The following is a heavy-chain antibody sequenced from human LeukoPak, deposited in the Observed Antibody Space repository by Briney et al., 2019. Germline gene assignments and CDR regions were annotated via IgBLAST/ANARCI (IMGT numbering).Heavy chain of an antibody. CDR1: GGSISSYY. D-gene: IGHD6-13*01. J-gene: IGHJ5*02. CDR2: IYYSGST. CDR3: ARVYSSSWKNWFDP. Sequence: SETLSLTCTVSGGSISSYYWSCIRQPPGKGLEWIGYIYYSGSTNYNPSLKSRVTISVDTSKNQFSLKLSSVTAADTAVYYCARVYSSSWKNWFDPWGQGTLVTVSS. V-gene: IGHV4-59*12.